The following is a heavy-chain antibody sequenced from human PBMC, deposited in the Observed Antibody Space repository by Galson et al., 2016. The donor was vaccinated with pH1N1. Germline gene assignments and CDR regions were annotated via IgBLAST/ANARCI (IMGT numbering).Heavy chain of an antibody. CDR2: ISHSGST. D-gene: IGHD2-8*02. J-gene: IGHJ6*02. CDR3: ARGYREQLGTGTHYYYSMDD. V-gene: IGHV4-31*03. Sequence: TLSLTCSVSGGPFSSGGSCWTWIRQSPGKGLEWIGDISHSGSTSVNPSLKSRLTLSVDTSNNQFSLKLNSVTAADTAVYYCARGYREQLGTGTHYYYSMDDWGPGSTVTVSS. CDR1: GGPFSSGGSC.